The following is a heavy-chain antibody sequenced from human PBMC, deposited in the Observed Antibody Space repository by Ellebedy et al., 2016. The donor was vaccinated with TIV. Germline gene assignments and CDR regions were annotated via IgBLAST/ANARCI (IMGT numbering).Heavy chain of an antibody. D-gene: IGHD6-13*01. CDR2: IFPSDSDT. J-gene: IGHJ5*02. CDR1: GYSFINYC. CDR3: ARLGPRYSKRWVSWFEP. Sequence: GESLKISCKGSGYSFINYCIDGVRQMPGKGLEWMGIIFPSDSDTRYSPSFQGQVTISADKSISTAYLQWSRLKASDTAMDSCARLGPRYSKRWVSWFEPWGQGTLVTVSS. V-gene: IGHV5-51*01.